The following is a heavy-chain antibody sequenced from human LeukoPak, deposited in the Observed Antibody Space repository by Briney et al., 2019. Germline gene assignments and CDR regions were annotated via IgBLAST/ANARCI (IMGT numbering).Heavy chain of an antibody. D-gene: IGHD6-19*01. CDR2: IESDGTKE. CDR1: GFRFSSYD. J-gene: IGHJ4*02. Sequence: GVSLRLSCAASGFRFSSYDSYWVRQAPGKGLEWVTFIESDGTKEYYADSVKGRFTISRDNSKNTVYVQMNTLRAEDTAVYYCAKEGSGWYYLDYWGQGTVVTVSS. V-gene: IGHV3-30*02. CDR3: AKEGSGWYYLDY.